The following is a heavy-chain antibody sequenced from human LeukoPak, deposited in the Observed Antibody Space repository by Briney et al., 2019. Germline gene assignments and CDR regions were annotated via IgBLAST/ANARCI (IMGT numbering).Heavy chain of an antibody. D-gene: IGHD4-17*01. J-gene: IGHJ6*02. CDR1: GYTFTSYG. CDR2: ISAYNGNT. V-gene: IGHV1-18*01. Sequence: ASVKVSCKASGYTFTSYGISWVRQAPGQGLEWMGWISAYNGNTNYAQKLQGRVTMTTDTSTSTAYMELRSLRSDDTAVYYCARDMAPTVTLGGYYYYGMDVWGQGTTVTVSS. CDR3: ARDMAPTVTLGGYYYYGMDV.